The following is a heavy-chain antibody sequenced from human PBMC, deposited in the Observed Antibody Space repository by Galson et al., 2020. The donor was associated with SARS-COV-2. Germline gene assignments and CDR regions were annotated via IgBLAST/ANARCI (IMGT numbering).Heavy chain of an antibody. CDR3: AKSLWFGEILSPFDY. CDR1: GFTFSNSA. D-gene: IGHD3-10*01. Sequence: GGSLRLSCAASGFTFSNSAMHWVRQAPGKGLEWVAVISDDGTNTYYRDSVKGRFSISRDNSKNTLYLQMNSLRVEDTAVYHCAKSLWFGEILSPFDYWGQAAQATVSS. V-gene: IGHV3-30*18. CDR2: ISDDGTNT. J-gene: IGHJ4*02.